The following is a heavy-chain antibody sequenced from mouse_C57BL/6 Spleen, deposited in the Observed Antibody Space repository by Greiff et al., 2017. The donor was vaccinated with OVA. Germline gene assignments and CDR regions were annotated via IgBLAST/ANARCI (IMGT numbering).Heavy chain of an antibody. V-gene: IGHV1-39*01. Sequence: VQLKESGPELVKPGASVKISCKASGYSFTDYNMNWVKQSNGKSLEWIGVINPNYGTTSYNQKFKGKATLTVDQSSSTAYMQLNSLTSEDSAVYYCARSSTTVVAYYAMDYWGQGTSVTVSS. D-gene: IGHD1-1*01. CDR3: ARSSTTVVAYYAMDY. CDR2: INPNYGTT. J-gene: IGHJ4*01. CDR1: GYSFTDYN.